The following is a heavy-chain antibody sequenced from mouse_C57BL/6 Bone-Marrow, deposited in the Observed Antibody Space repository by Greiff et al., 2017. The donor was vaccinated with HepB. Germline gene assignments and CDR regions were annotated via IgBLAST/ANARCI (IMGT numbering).Heavy chain of an antibody. V-gene: IGHV1-81*01. CDR2: IYPRSGNT. Sequence: QVQLQQSGAELARPGASVKLSCKASGYTFTSYGISWVKQRTGQGLEWIGEIYPRSGNTYYNEKFKGKATLTADKSSSTAYMELRSRTSEDSAVSFCAPSSGHGYWGQGTTLTVSS. J-gene: IGHJ2*01. D-gene: IGHD3-2*02. CDR3: APSSGHGY. CDR1: GYTFTSYG.